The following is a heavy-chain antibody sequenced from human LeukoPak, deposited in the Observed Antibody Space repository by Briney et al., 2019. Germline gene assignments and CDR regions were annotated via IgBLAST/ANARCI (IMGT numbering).Heavy chain of an antibody. CDR2: IYYSGST. J-gene: IGHJ5*02. CDR3: ARGRVGIAARPDWFDP. V-gene: IGHV4-39*07. CDR1: GGSISSSYSY. D-gene: IGHD6-6*01. Sequence: PSETLSLTCTVSGGSISSSYSYWGWIRQPPGKGLEWIGNIYYSGSTYYNPSLKSRVTISVDTSKNQFSLKLSSVTAADTAVYYCARGRVGIAARPDWFDPWGQGTLVTVSS.